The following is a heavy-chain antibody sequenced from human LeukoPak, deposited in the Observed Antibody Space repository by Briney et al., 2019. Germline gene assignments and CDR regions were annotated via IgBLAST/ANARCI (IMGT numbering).Heavy chain of an antibody. V-gene: IGHV3-7*01. J-gene: IGHJ4*02. CDR2: IKQDRSEK. CDR1: GFTFSNYW. CDR3: ARDSCFGTTGLYGSGSYSRRYDYVWGSYRH. Sequence: PGGSLRLSCAASGFTFSNYWMSWVRQAPGKGLEWVANIKQDRSEKYYVDSVKGRFTISRDNAKNSLYLQMNSLRAEDTAVYYCARDSCFGTTGLYGSGSYSRRYDYVWGSYRHWGQGTLVTVSS. D-gene: IGHD3-16*02.